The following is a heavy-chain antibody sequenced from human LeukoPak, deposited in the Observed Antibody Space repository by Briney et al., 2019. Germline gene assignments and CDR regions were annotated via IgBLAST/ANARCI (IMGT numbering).Heavy chain of an antibody. CDR1: GGSINNDKW. Sequence: PSGTLSLTCAVSGGSINNDKWWSWVRQPPGKGMEWIGEIYQTGSTNYNPSLKSRVTMSLDNSKNQFSLRLTSVTAADTAVYYCVNNGNCLLNLWGQGTLVTVSS. CDR2: IYQTGST. V-gene: IGHV4-4*02. D-gene: IGHD4-23*01. CDR3: VNNGNCLLNL. J-gene: IGHJ5*02.